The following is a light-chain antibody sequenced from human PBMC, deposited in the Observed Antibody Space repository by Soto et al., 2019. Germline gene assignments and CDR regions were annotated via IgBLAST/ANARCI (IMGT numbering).Light chain of an antibody. J-gene: IGKJ1*01. Sequence: DIQMTQSPSTLSASVAARITITCRASQSISSWLAWYQQKPGKAPKLLIYKASSLESGVPSRFSGSGSGTEFTLTISSLQPDDFATYYCQKYNSYSRTFGQGTKVDIK. V-gene: IGKV1-5*03. CDR1: QSISSW. CDR3: QKYNSYSRT. CDR2: KAS.